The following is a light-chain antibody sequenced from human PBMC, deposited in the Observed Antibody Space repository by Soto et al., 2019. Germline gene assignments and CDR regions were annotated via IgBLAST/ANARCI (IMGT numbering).Light chain of an antibody. V-gene: IGLV1-44*01. CDR1: SSNIGSNT. J-gene: IGLJ3*02. Sequence: QSVLTQPPSASGTPGQRVTISCSGSSSNIGSNTVNWYQQLPGTAPKVLMYSNDQRPSGVPDRFSGSKSGTSASLAISGLQSGDEAGYYCAAWDGSLNGWVFGGGTQLTVL. CDR3: AAWDGSLNGWV. CDR2: SND.